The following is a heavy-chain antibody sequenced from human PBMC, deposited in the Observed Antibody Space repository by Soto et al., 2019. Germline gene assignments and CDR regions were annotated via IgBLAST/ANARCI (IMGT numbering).Heavy chain of an antibody. CDR3: ASAYSSSWYPSGFDY. D-gene: IGHD6-13*01. CDR1: GFTFGSYS. Sequence: GGSLRLSCAASGFTFGSYSMNWVRQAPGKGLEWVSYISSSSSTIYYADSVKGRFTISRDNAKNSLYLQMNSLRDEDTAVYYCASAYSSSWYPSGFDYWGQGTLVTVS. CDR2: ISSSSSTI. V-gene: IGHV3-48*02. J-gene: IGHJ4*02.